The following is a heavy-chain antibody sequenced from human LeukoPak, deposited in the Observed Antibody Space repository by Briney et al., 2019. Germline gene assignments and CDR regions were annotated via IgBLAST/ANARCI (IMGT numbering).Heavy chain of an antibody. CDR2: IRYNGNNQ. D-gene: IGHD2-2*01. V-gene: IGHV3-30*02. J-gene: IGHJ6*03. CDR3: AKVGYCSSTSCYAPYWYYYYMDV. Sequence: PGGSLRLSCAASGFTFNNYGMHWVRQAPGKGLEWVAFIRYNGNNQYYADSVKGRFTISRDNSKNTLYLQMNSLRAEDTAVYYCAKVGYCSSTSCYAPYWYYYYMDVWGKGTTVTISS. CDR1: GFTFNNYG.